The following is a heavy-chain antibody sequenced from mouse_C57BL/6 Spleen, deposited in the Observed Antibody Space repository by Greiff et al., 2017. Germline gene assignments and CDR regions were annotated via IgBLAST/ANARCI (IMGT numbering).Heavy chain of an antibody. V-gene: IGHV5-6*01. CDR2: ISSGGSYT. J-gene: IGHJ4*01. Sequence: EVHLVESGGDLVKPGGSLKLSCAASGFTFSSYGMSWVRQTPDKRLEWVATISSGGSYTYYPDSVKGRFTISRDNAKNTLYLQMSSLKSEDTAMYYCARTAPDAMDYWGQGTSVTVSS. CDR1: GFTFSSYG. CDR3: ARTAPDAMDY.